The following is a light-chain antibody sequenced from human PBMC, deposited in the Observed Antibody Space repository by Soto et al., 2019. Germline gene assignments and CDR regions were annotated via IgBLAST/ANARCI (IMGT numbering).Light chain of an antibody. CDR1: SSNIGAGYD. CDR3: QSYDSSLSGSV. J-gene: IGLJ2*01. Sequence: QSVLTQPPSVCGAPGQRVIISCTGSSSNIGAGYDVHWYQQLPGTAPKLLIYGNSNRPSGVPDRFSGSKSGTSASLAITGLQAEDEADYYCQSYDSSLSGSVFGGGTMLTVL. V-gene: IGLV1-40*01. CDR2: GNS.